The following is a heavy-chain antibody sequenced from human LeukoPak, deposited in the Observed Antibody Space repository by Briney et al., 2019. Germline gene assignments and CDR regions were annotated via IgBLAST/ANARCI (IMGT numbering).Heavy chain of an antibody. CDR1: GGSISSSSYY. CDR3: ARRGYSSSHDP. CDR2: IYYSGST. J-gene: IGHJ5*02. D-gene: IGHD6-6*01. V-gene: IGHV4-39*01. Sequence: SETLSLTCTVSGGSISSSSYYWGWIRPPPGKGLEWIGSIYYSGSTYYNPSLKSRVTISVDTSKNQFSLKLSSVTAADTAVYYCARRGYSSSHDPWGQGTLVAVSS.